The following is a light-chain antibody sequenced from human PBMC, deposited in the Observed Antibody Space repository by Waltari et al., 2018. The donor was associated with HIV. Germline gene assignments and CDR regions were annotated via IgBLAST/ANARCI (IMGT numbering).Light chain of an antibody. CDR2: NND. V-gene: IGLV1-44*01. J-gene: IGLJ3*02. CDR1: YSTIGSNT. CDR3: ASWDDKLDGWV. Sequence: SLLPQPPSASGTPGQRVTISCSGSYSTIGSNTVNRHQQLPGSAPRALIYNNDQRPSGVPDRFSGSKSGTSASLAISGLQSEDQGDYYCASWDDKLDGWVFGGGTRLTVL.